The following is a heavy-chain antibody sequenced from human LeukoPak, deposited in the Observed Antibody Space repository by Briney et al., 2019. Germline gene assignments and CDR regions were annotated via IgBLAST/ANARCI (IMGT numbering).Heavy chain of an antibody. D-gene: IGHD6-19*01. CDR3: AREGSSGSSHGMDV. CDR1: GFTFSSYS. V-gene: IGHV3-21*01. CDR2: ISSSSSYI. Sequence: PGGSLRLSCAASGFTFSSYSMNWVRQAPGKGLEWVSSISSSSSYIYYADSVKGRFTISRDNAKNSLYLQMNSLRAEDTAVYYCAREGSSGSSHGMDVWGKGTTVTVSS. J-gene: IGHJ6*04.